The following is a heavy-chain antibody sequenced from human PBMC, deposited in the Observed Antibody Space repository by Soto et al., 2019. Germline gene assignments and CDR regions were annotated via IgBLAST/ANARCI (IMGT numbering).Heavy chain of an antibody. V-gene: IGHV3-7*03. J-gene: IGHJ6*02. CDR3: ARVGGRGITPSHYDFWSGYYGYYYYGMDV. D-gene: IGHD3-3*01. Sequence: PGGSLRLSCAASGFTFSSYWMSWVRQAPGKGLEWVANIKQDGSEKYYVDSVKGRFTISRDNVKNSLYLQMNSLRAEDTAVYYCARVGGRGITPSHYDFWSGYYGYYYYGMDVWGQGTTVTVSS. CDR2: IKQDGSEK. CDR1: GFTFSSYW.